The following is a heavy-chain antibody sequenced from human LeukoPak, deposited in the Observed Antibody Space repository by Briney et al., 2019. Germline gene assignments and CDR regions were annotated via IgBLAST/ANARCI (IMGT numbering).Heavy chain of an antibody. J-gene: IGHJ3*02. Sequence: ASVKVSCKASGYTFTSYYMHWVRQAPGQALEWMGIINPSGGSTSYAQKFQGRVTMTRDTSTSTVYMELSSLRSEDTAVYYCARTSLSDAFDIWGQGTMVTVSS. D-gene: IGHD2/OR15-2a*01. CDR2: INPSGGST. CDR1: GYTFTSYY. CDR3: ARTSLSDAFDI. V-gene: IGHV1-46*01.